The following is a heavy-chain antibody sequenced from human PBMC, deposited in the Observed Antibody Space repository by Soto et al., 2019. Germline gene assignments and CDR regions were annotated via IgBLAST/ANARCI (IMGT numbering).Heavy chain of an antibody. J-gene: IGHJ4*02. V-gene: IGHV4-39*01. CDR2: IYSLGNT. CDR3: ARQIYDSSCYYYAY. CDR1: GGSISSSSYY. D-gene: IGHD3-22*01. Sequence: QMQLQESGPGLVKPSETLSLTCTVSGGSISSSSYYWGWIRQPPGQGLEWLGTIYSLGNTYYNPSLNSRVTLSVDKSKSQLFLKLSSVTAPDTAVYYCARQIYDSSCYYYAYWGQGTLVTVSS.